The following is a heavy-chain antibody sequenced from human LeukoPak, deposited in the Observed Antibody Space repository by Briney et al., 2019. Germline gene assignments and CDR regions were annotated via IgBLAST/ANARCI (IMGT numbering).Heavy chain of an antibody. V-gene: IGHV3-11*01. CDR1: GFTFSDYY. CDR3: ARDRLGDYDHSGYYDK. Sequence: PGGSLRLSCAASGFTFSDYYMSWIRQAPRKGLEWVSYICGSGSTIYYADSVKGRFTISRDNAKNSVYLQMNNLGAEDTAVYYCARDRLGDYDHSGYYDKWGQGTLVTVSS. J-gene: IGHJ4*02. CDR2: ICGSGSTI. D-gene: IGHD3-22*01.